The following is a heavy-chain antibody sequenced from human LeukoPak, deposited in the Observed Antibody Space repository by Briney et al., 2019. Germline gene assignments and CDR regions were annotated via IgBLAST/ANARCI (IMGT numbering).Heavy chain of an antibody. J-gene: IGHJ3*02. CDR1: GFTFSSYG. Sequence: GGSLRLSCAASGFTFSSYGMHWVRQAPGKGLEWVAVIWYDGSRKYFADSVKGRFTISRDNSKNTLYLQMNSLRAEDTAVYYCASTLSEVGDSSGYDASDIWGQGTMVTVSS. CDR2: IWYDGSRK. V-gene: IGHV3-33*01. D-gene: IGHD3-22*01. CDR3: ASTLSEVGDSSGYDASDI.